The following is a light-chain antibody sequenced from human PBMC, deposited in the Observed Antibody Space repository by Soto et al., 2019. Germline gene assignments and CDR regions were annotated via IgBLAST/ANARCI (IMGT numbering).Light chain of an antibody. Sequence: QSALTQSRSVSGSPGQSVTISCTGTNSDVGGYNYVSWYQQHPGKAPKLMIFDVNKRPSGVPDRFSGSKSGNTASLTISGLQAEDEADYYCCSYAGSYTYVFGTGTKLTVL. V-gene: IGLV2-11*01. CDR1: NSDVGGYNY. J-gene: IGLJ1*01. CDR3: CSYAGSYTYV. CDR2: DVN.